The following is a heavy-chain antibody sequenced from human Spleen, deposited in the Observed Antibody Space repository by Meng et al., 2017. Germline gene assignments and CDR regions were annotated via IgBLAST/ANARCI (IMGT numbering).Heavy chain of an antibody. D-gene: IGHD1-26*01. Sequence: VRIHQWGAGLFKPSETLSLTCAVYGGSFSGYYWSWIRQPPGKGLEWIGEINHSGSTNYNPSLKSRVTISVDTSKNQFSLKLSSVTAADTAVYYCASGRGSYRFFDYWGQGTLVTVSS. V-gene: IGHV4-34*01. J-gene: IGHJ4*02. CDR2: INHSGST. CDR1: GGSFSGYY. CDR3: ASGRGSYRFFDY.